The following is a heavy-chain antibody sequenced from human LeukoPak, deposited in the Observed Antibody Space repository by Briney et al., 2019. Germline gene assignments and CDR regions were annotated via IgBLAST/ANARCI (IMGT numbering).Heavy chain of an antibody. J-gene: IGHJ4*02. D-gene: IGHD1-26*01. CDR3: ARDRLTSGSYFFDY. CDR2: ISGRSSTI. CDR1: AFTFSDYS. V-gene: IGHV3-48*01. Sequence: GGSLRLSCAASAFTFSDYSMNWVRQAPGKGREWISYISGRSSTIYYADSVRGRFTISRDNAKNSMYLQMNSLRAEDTAVYYCARDRLTSGSYFFDYWGQGTLVTVSS.